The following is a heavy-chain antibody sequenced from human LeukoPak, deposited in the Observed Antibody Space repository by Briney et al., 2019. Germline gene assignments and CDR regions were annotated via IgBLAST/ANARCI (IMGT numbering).Heavy chain of an antibody. CDR3: AREGSEGYLFDY. D-gene: IGHD1-1*01. CDR1: GDSVSSSSAA. J-gene: IGHJ4*02. V-gene: IGHV6-1*01. CDR2: TYYRSKWYN. Sequence: SQTLSLTCAISGDSVSSSSAAWSWIRQSPSRGLEWLGRTYYRSKWYNDYAVSAKSRITINPDTSKNQFSLQLNSMTPEDTAVYYCAREGSEGYLFDYWGQGTLVTVSS.